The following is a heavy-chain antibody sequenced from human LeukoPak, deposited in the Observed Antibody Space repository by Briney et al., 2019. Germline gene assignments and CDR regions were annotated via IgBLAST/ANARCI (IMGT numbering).Heavy chain of an antibody. V-gene: IGHV4-59*01. CDR2: IYYSGST. D-gene: IGHD3-10*01. CDR1: GFTFSSYS. CDR3: AASVMVRGVRPAHWFDP. J-gene: IGHJ5*02. Sequence: PGGSLRLSCAASGFTFSSYSMNWIRQPPGKGLEWIGYIYYSGSTNYNPSLKSRVTISVDTSKNQFSLKLSSVTAADTAVYYCAASVMVRGVRPAHWFDPWGQGTLVTVSS.